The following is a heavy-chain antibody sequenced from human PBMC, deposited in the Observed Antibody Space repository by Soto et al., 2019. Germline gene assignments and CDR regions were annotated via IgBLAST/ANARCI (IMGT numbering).Heavy chain of an antibody. V-gene: IGHV5-10-1*01. CDR1: GYSFTTHW. Sequence: GESLKISCKASGYSFTTHWISWVRHMPGKGLEWMGRLDPIDSYTNYSPSFQGHVTITVDKSISTAYLQWSSLKASDTAMYYFGQTPHGGSHIDDWGQGTLVTVSS. J-gene: IGHJ4*02. CDR3: GQTPHGGSHIDD. D-gene: IGHD2-15*01. CDR2: LDPIDSYT.